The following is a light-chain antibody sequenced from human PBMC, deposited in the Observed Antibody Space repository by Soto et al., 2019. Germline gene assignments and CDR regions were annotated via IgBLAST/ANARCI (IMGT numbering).Light chain of an antibody. CDR2: KAS. J-gene: IGKJ1*01. CDR1: ESISSW. V-gene: IGKV1-5*03. CDR3: QQYNSSPWT. Sequence: DIQMTQSPSTLSASVGDRVTITCRASESISSWLAWYQQKPGKAPKVLIYKASTLQSGVPSRFSGSGSGTEFPLTISSLQPDDFATYYCQQYNSSPWTFDQGTNVEIK.